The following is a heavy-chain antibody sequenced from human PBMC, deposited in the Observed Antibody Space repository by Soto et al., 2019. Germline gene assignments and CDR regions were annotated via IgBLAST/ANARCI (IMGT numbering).Heavy chain of an antibody. J-gene: IGHJ6*03. Sequence: SETLSLTCTVSGGSISSGGYYWSWIRQHPGKGLEWIGYIYYSGSTYYNPSLKSRVTISVDTSKNQFSLKLSSVTAADTAVYYCARGPVPPWGYCSGGSGYSWLGFYYYYYMEVWGKGTTVTVS. V-gene: IGHV4-31*03. CDR1: GGSISSGGYY. CDR2: IYYSGST. D-gene: IGHD2-15*01. CDR3: ARGPVPPWGYCSGGSGYSWLGFYYYYYMEV.